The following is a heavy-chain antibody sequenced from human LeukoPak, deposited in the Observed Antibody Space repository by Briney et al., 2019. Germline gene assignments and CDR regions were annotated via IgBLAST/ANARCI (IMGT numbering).Heavy chain of an antibody. CDR3: ARTGGYNYIWYFVL. D-gene: IGHD5-18*01. CDR1: GFTFSSYW. V-gene: IGHV3-33*08. J-gene: IGHJ2*01. CDR2: IWNDGSTK. Sequence: GGSLRLSCVASGFTFSSYWMHWVRQAPGKGLEWVAVIWNDGSTKHFANSVKGRFTISRDNSKNTMYLQMNNLRAEDTALYYCARTGGYNYIWYFVLWGRGTLVTVSS.